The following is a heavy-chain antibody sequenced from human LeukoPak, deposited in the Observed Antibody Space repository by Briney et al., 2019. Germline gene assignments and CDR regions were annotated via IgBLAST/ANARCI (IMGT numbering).Heavy chain of an antibody. CDR2: IKQDGSEK. CDR1: GFTFSSYW. Sequence: GGSLRLSCAASGFTFSSYWMNWVRQAPGKGLEWVANIKQDGSEKYYVDSVKGRFTISRDNAKNSLYLQMNSLRAEDTALYYCAKASSGYYSAILGWGQGTLVTVSS. J-gene: IGHJ4*02. V-gene: IGHV3-7*03. D-gene: IGHD3-22*01. CDR3: AKASSGYYSAILG.